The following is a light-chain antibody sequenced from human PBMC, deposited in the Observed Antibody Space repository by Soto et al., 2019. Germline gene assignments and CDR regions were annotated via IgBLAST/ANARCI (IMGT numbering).Light chain of an antibody. V-gene: IGLV7-46*01. Sequence: QAVVTQEPSLTVSPGGTVTLTCGSSTGAVTSNHHPYWFQQKAGQAPRTLIYDTSNHPSWTPARFSGSFLGDKAALTLSGAQPEDEAQYYCLLSYNAARVFGGGTKVTVL. CDR3: LLSYNAARV. J-gene: IGLJ2*01. CDR2: DTS. CDR1: TGAVTSNHH.